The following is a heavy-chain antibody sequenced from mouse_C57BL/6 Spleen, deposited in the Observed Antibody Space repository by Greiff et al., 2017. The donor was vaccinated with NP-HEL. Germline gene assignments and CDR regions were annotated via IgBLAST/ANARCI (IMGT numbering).Heavy chain of an antibody. CDR2: IDPSDSET. Sequence: VQLQQPGAELVRPGSSVKLSCKASGYTFTSYWMHWVKQRPIQGLEWIGNIDPSDSETHYNQKFKDKATLTVDKSSSTAYMQLSSLTSEDSAVYYCARGGGTGYFDVWGTGTTVTVSS. D-gene: IGHD4-1*01. CDR1: GYTFTSYW. J-gene: IGHJ1*03. CDR3: ARGGGTGYFDV. V-gene: IGHV1-52*01.